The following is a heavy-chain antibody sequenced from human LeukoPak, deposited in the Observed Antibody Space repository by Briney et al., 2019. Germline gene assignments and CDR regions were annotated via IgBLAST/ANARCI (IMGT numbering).Heavy chain of an antibody. Sequence: PGGSLRLSCAASGFTFNDYYMTWIRQAPGKGLEWVSTIKHIGPTTYYADSVKGRFAVSRDSAKNSLFLQMSGLRADDTAIYYCARAGELRYMDVWGKGTAVTVSS. CDR1: GFTFNDYY. J-gene: IGHJ6*03. CDR3: ARAGELRYMDV. D-gene: IGHD3-16*01. V-gene: IGHV3-11*04. CDR2: IKHIGPTT.